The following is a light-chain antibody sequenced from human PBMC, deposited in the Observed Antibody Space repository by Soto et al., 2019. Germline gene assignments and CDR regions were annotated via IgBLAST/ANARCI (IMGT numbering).Light chain of an antibody. J-gene: IGKJ1*01. CDR1: QSVSSRY. CDR2: GAS. Sequence: EIVLTQSPGTLSLSPGERATLSCRASQSVSSRYLACYQQKPGQAPRLFISGASTRATGIPDRFSGSGSGTDFTLTISSLEPEDFAVYYCQQYGNSRWTFGQGTKVDIK. CDR3: QQYGNSRWT. V-gene: IGKV3-20*01.